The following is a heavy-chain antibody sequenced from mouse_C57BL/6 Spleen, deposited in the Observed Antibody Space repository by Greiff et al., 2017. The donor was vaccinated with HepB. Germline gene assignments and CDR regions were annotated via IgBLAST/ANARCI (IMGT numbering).Heavy chain of an antibody. V-gene: IGHV2-2*01. CDR1: GFSLTSYG. Sequence: VQLQQSGPGLVQPSQSLSITCTVSGFSLTSYGVHWVRQSPGKGLEWLGVIWSGGSTDYNAAFISRLSISKDNSKSQVFFIMNSLKADDTARYYCASDYADAMDYWGQGTSVTVSS. CDR2: IWSGGST. J-gene: IGHJ4*01. CDR3: ASDYADAMDY. D-gene: IGHD2-4*01.